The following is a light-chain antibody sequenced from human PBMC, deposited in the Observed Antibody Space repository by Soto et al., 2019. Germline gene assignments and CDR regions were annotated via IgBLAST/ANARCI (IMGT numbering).Light chain of an antibody. Sequence: QSALTQPASVSGSPGQSITISCTGTSSDVGGYNYISWYQQHPGKAPKLMIYDVRNRPSGVSNRFSGSKSGNTASLTISGLQAEDAADYYCSSYTSSSTRLFGGGTKLTVL. V-gene: IGLV2-14*01. J-gene: IGLJ3*02. CDR3: SSYTSSSTRL. CDR1: SSDVGGYNY. CDR2: DVR.